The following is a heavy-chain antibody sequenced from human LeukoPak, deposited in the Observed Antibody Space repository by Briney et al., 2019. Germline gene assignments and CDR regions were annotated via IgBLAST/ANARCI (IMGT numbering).Heavy chain of an antibody. Sequence: KPSETLSVTCAVSGDSISSGYYWGWIRQPPGKGLEWIGRFYHSGSTYYNPSLKSRVTISVDTSKNQFSLKQSSVTAADTAVYYCARTSRKQEYYFDYWGQGTLVTVSS. CDR1: GDSISSGYY. J-gene: IGHJ4*02. CDR3: ARTSRKQEYYFDY. D-gene: IGHD1-14*01. V-gene: IGHV4-38-2*01. CDR2: FYHSGST.